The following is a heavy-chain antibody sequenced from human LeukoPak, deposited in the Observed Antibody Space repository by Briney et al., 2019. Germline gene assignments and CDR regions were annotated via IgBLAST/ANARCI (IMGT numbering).Heavy chain of an antibody. CDR2: IYSDVRT. CDR1: GFTFSSNY. D-gene: IGHD2-15*01. CDR3: ARDREYCSAATCYPNGMDV. Sequence: PGGSLRLSCAASGFTFSSNYMSWVRQAPGKGLEWVSVIYSDVRTYYADSVKGRFTISRDNSKNTLNLQMNSLRAEDTAVYYCARDREYCSAATCYPNGMDVWGQGTTVTVSS. J-gene: IGHJ6*02. V-gene: IGHV3-66*01.